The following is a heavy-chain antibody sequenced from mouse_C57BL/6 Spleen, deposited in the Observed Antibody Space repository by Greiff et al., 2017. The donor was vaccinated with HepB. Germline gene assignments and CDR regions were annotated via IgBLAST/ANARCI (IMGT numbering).Heavy chain of an antibody. D-gene: IGHD2-4*01. Sequence: EVKVEESGGGLVKPGGSLKLSCAASGFTFSSYAMSWVRQTPEKRLEWVATISDGGSYTYYPDNVKGRFTISRDNAKNNLYLQMSHLKSEDTAMYYCAREDDSAWFAYWGQGTLVTVSA. V-gene: IGHV5-4*01. J-gene: IGHJ3*01. CDR1: GFTFSSYA. CDR3: AREDDSAWFAY. CDR2: ISDGGSYT.